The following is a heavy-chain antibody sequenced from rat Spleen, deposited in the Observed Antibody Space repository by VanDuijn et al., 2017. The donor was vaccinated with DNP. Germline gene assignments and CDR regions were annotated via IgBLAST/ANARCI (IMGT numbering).Heavy chain of an antibody. J-gene: IGHJ3*01. V-gene: IGHV5-31*01. CDR1: GFIFSNYW. CDR2: IINSGGNT. Sequence: EVQLVESGGGPVQPGRSLKLSCVASGFIFSNYWMTWIRQAPGKGLEWIASIINSGGNTYYPESVRGRFTISRDNAKSTLYLQMDSLRSEDTATYYCARSWGDDGYPPFAYWGQGTLVTVSS. CDR3: ARSWGDDGYPPFAY. D-gene: IGHD1-12*03.